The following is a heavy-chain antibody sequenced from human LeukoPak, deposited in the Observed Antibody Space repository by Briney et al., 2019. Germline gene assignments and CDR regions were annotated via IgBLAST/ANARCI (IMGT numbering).Heavy chain of an antibody. CDR1: GFTFSDYY. CDR2: ISSSGSTI. Sequence: GGSLRLSCAASGFTFSDYYMSWIRQAPGKGLEWVSYISSSGSTIYYADSVKGRFTISRDNAKNSLYLQMNSLRAEDTAVYYCAREWFGELPFNWFDPWGQGTLVTVSS. D-gene: IGHD3-10*01. V-gene: IGHV3-11*01. CDR3: AREWFGELPFNWFDP. J-gene: IGHJ5*02.